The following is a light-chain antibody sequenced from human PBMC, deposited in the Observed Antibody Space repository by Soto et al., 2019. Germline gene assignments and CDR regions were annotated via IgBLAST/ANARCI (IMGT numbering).Light chain of an antibody. J-gene: IGLJ2*01. V-gene: IGLV1-40*01. CDR1: SSNIGAGYD. CDR3: QSYDSSLSGVV. Sequence: QSVLTQPPSVSGAPGQRVTISCTGSSSNIGAGYDVHWYQQLPGTAPKLPIYGNSNRPSGVPDRFSGSKSGTSASLAITGLQAEDEADYYCQSYDSSLSGVVFGGGTKLTV. CDR2: GNS.